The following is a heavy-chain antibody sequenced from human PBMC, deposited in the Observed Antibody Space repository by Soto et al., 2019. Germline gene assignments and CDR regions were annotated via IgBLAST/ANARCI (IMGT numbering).Heavy chain of an antibody. V-gene: IGHV3-21*01. CDR1: GFTFSSYS. D-gene: IGHD6-6*01. J-gene: IGHJ6*02. CDR3: ARWSWGQLVRHYYYYGMDV. Sequence: GGSLRLSCAASGFTFSSYSMNWVRQAPGKGLEWVSSISSSSSYIYYADSVKGRFTISRDNAKNSLYLQMNSLRAEDTAVYYCARWSWGQLVRHYYYYGMDVWGQGTTVTVSS. CDR2: ISSSSSYI.